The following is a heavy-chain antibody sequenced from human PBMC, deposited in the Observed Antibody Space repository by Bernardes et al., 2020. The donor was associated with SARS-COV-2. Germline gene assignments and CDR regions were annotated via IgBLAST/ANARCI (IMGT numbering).Heavy chain of an antibody. CDR2: FYANGDI. Sequence: TLSLTCTVYGVSINTEPYFWTWFRQPAGKALEWIGRFYANGDIVYNPSLKSRVTISVDTSKNQVSLRLSSVTAADTALYSCASGRYNNRWYFGGGMDVWGQGTTATVSS. CDR1: GVSINTEPYF. CDR3: ASGRYNNRWYFGGGMDV. D-gene: IGHD6-13*01. V-gene: IGHV4-61*02. J-gene: IGHJ6*02.